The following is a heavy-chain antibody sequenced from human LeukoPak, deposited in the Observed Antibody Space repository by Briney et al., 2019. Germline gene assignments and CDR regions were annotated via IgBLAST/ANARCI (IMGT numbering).Heavy chain of an antibody. V-gene: IGHV7-4-1*02. J-gene: IGHJ3*02. CDR3: ARVIYGDPDDAFDI. CDR2: INTNTGNP. D-gene: IGHD4-17*01. Sequence: GASVKVSCKASGYTFTSYAMNWVRQAPGQGLEWMGWINTNTGNPTYAQGFTGRFVFSLDTSVSTAYLQISSLKAEDTAVCYCARVIYGDPDDAFDIWGQGTIVTVSS. CDR1: GYTFTSYA.